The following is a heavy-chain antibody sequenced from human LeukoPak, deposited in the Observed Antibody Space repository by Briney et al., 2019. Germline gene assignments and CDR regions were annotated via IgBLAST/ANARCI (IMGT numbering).Heavy chain of an antibody. CDR2: IYYSGST. D-gene: IGHD3-22*01. J-gene: IGHJ4*02. CDR1: GGSISSYY. Sequence: SETLSLTCTVSGGSISSYYWSWIRQPPGKGLEWIGYIYYSGSTNYNPSPKSRVTISVDTSKNQFSLKLSSVTAADTAVYYCARGYRYYYDSSGYYYGYWGQGTLVTVSS. V-gene: IGHV4-59*12. CDR3: ARGYRYYYDSSGYYYGY.